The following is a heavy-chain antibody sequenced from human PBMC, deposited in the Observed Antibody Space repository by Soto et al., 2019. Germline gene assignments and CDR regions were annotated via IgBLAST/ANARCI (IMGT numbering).Heavy chain of an antibody. CDR1: GFTFSSYA. V-gene: IGHV3-23*01. CDR2: ISGSGSST. J-gene: IGHJ4*02. D-gene: IGHD3-3*01. Sequence: EVQLSESGGGVVQPGGSLRLSCAASGFTFSSYAMSWVRQAPGKGLEWVSAISGSGSSTYYADSVKGRFTISRDNSKNKMNLQRDGVTAEDKGVYEGSKYSLPGVDGTTGDYWGQGTLVTVSS. CDR3: SKYSLPGVDGTTGDY.